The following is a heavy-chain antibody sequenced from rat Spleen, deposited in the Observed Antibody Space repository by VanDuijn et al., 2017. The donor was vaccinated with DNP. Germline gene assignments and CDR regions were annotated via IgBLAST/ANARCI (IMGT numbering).Heavy chain of an antibody. CDR3: TRGAYDA. J-gene: IGHJ4*01. CDR2: ITNTGGST. Sequence: EVQLVESGGGLVQPGRSLKLSCAASGFTFSNYGMAWIRQAPGKGLEWVASITNTGGSTHYPDSVKGRFTISRDNAKSTLYLQMNSLRSEDTATYYCTRGAYDAWGQGASVTVSS. V-gene: IGHV5-31*01. CDR1: GFTFSNYG.